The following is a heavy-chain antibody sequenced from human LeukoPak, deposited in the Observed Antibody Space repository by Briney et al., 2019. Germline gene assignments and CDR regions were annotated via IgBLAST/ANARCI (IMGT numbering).Heavy chain of an antibody. J-gene: IGHJ4*02. D-gene: IGHD6-13*01. CDR1: GSTLTEHA. CDR2: ISAGGST. CDR3: AKDRDSSSWYDYFDY. V-gene: IGHV3-23*01. Sequence: GGSLRLSCAVSGSTLTEHAWSWVRQAPGKGLEWVLVISAGGSTYYADSVKGRFTISRDNSKNTLYLQMNSLRAEDTAVYYCAKDRDSSSWYDYFDYWGQGTLVTVSS.